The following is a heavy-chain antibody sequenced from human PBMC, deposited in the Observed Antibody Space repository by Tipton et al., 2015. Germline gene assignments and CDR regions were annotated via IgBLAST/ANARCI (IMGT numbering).Heavy chain of an antibody. CDR1: GYSISSGYY. CDR2: IFHSGST. J-gene: IGHJ4*02. Sequence: LRLSCAVSGYSISSGYYWGWIRQPPGKGLEWIGSIFHSGSTFYNPSLESRVTISVDTSKNQFSLKLSSVTAADTAVYYCACQDYDSLTRDYQTVDYWGQGTLVTVSS. V-gene: IGHV4-38-2*01. CDR3: ACQDYDSLTRDYQTVDY. D-gene: IGHD3-9*01.